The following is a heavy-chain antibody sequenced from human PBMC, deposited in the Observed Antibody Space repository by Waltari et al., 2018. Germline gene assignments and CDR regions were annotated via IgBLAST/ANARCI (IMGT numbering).Heavy chain of an antibody. CDR2: ISHSGTT. V-gene: IGHV4-34*01. Sequence: QVQLQQWGAGLLKPSETLSLTCAVYGGSFSGYYWSWIRQPPGKGLGWIGEISHSGTTNYNPALKSRVTISLDTSKNQFSLKLRSVTAADTAVYYCARQEIIVEVTGDGFDIWGQGTMVTVSS. D-gene: IGHD2-21*02. CDR3: ARQEIIVEVTGDGFDI. J-gene: IGHJ3*02. CDR1: GGSFSGYY.